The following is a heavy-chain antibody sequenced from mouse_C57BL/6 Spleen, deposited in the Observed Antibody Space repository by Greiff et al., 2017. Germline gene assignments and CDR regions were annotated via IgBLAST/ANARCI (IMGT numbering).Heavy chain of an antibody. D-gene: IGHD3-2*02. Sequence: VKLMESGAELVKPGASVKISCKASGYAFSSYWMNWVKQRPGKGLEWIGQIYPGDGDTNYNGKFKGKATLTADKSSSTAYMQLSSLTSEDSAVYFCARSELRPFFDDWGEGTTLTVSS. CDR3: ARSELRPFFDD. CDR2: IYPGDGDT. CDR1: GYAFSSYW. V-gene: IGHV1-80*01. J-gene: IGHJ2*01.